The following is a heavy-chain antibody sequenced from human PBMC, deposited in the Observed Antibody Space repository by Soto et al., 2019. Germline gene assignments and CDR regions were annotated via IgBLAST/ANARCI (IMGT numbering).Heavy chain of an antibody. V-gene: IGHV3-33*01. D-gene: IGHD2-2*01. CDR1: GFTFSSYG. CDR3: ARDRVPAAQYYFDY. CDR2: IWYDGSNK. J-gene: IGHJ4*02. Sequence: QVQLVESGGGVVQPGRSLRLSCAASGFTFSSYGMHWVRQAPGKGLEWVAVIWYDGSNKYYADSVKGRFTISRDNSKNTRYLQMNSLRAEDTAVYYCARDRVPAAQYYFDYWGQGTLVTVSS.